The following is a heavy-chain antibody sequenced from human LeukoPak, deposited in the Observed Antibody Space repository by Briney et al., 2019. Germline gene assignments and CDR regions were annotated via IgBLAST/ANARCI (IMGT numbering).Heavy chain of an antibody. CDR2: ISSSGSTI. J-gene: IGHJ6*04. D-gene: IGHD3-10*02. Sequence: GGSLRLSCAASGFTFTGYEMNWVRQAPGNGLEWVSYISSSGSTIYYADSVKGRFTISRDNAKNSLYLKMNSLRAEDTAVYYCAELGITMIGGVWGKGTTVTISS. CDR3: AELGITMIGGV. CDR1: GFTFTGYE. V-gene: IGHV3-48*03.